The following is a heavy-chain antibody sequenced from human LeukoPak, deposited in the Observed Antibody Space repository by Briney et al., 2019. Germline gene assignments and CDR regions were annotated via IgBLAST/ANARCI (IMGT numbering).Heavy chain of an antibody. V-gene: IGHV4-59*08. CDR3: ARRAPNSGYRSGWTFDL. D-gene: IGHD5-12*01. CDR2: IYHSGET. CDR1: GGSLSSSY. J-gene: IGHJ2*01. Sequence: SETLSLTCSVSGGSLSSSYWSWIRQPPGKGLQWIGHIYHSGETDYNPSLQNRVTISLDTSKNQFSLRLRSMTVADTAIYYCARRAPNSGYRSGWTFDLWGRGTLVTV.